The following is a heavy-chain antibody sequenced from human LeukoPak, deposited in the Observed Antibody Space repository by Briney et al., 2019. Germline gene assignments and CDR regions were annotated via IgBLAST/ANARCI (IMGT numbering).Heavy chain of an antibody. D-gene: IGHD3/OR15-3a*01. J-gene: IGHJ4*02. Sequence: SETLSLTCTVSGGSISSGGYYWSWIRQPPGKGLEWIGYIYHSGSTYYNPSLKSRVTISVDRSKNQFSLKLSSVTAADTAVYYCARAGGTGSYPPPLFDYWGQGALVTVSS. CDR2: IYHSGST. V-gene: IGHV4-30-2*01. CDR1: GGSISSGGYY. CDR3: ARAGGTGSYPPPLFDY.